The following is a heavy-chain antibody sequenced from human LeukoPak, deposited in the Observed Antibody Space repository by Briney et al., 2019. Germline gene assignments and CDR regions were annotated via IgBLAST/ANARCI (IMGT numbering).Heavy chain of an antibody. CDR2: ISWNSGSI. D-gene: IGHD2-2*01. Sequence: PGGSLRLSCAASGFTFDDYAMHWVRQAPGKGLEWVSGISWNSGSIGYADSVEGRFTISRDNAKNSLYLQMNSLRAEDTALYYCAKDTTSHGPFDYWGQGTLVTVSS. J-gene: IGHJ4*02. CDR1: GFTFDDYA. CDR3: AKDTTSHGPFDY. V-gene: IGHV3-9*01.